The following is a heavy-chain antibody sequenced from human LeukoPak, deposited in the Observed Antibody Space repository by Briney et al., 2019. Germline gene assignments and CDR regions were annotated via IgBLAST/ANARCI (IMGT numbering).Heavy chain of an antibody. CDR1: EFTFSSYW. D-gene: IGHD2-2*02. CDR2: ISGSGGST. Sequence: GSLRLSCAASEFTFSSYWMSWVRQAPGKGLEWVSAISGSGGSTYYADSVKGRFTISRDNSKNTLYLQMNSLRAEDTAVYYCAGYNCSSTRCYTGGFDYWGQGTLVTVSS. CDR3: AGYNCSSTRCYTGGFDY. V-gene: IGHV3-23*01. J-gene: IGHJ4*02.